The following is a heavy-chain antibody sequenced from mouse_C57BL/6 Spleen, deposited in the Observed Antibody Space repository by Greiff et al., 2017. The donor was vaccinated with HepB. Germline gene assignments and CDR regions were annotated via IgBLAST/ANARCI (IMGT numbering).Heavy chain of an antibody. D-gene: IGHD1-1*01. CDR2: IYPGNGDT. Sequence: LQQSGAELVRPGASVKMSCKASGYTFTSYNMHWVKQTPRQGLEWIGAIYPGNGDTSYNQKFKGKATLTVDKSSSTAYMQLSSLTSEDSAVYFCASGRGSSSFYAMDYWGQGTSVTVSS. V-gene: IGHV1-12*01. CDR3: ASGRGSSSFYAMDY. J-gene: IGHJ4*01. CDR1: GYTFTSYN.